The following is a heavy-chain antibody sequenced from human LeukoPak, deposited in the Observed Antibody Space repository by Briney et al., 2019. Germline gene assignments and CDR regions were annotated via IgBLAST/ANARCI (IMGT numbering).Heavy chain of an antibody. CDR1: GFTFSSYG. Sequence: PGGSLRLSCAASGFTFSSYGMHWVRQAPGKGLEWVAFIRYDGSKKYYADSVKGRFTISRDNSKNTLYLQMNSLGAEDTAVYYCAKDLPGYSYGYFTDYWGQGTLVTVSS. CDR2: IRYDGSKK. CDR3: AKDLPGYSYGYFTDY. D-gene: IGHD5-18*01. V-gene: IGHV3-30*02. J-gene: IGHJ4*02.